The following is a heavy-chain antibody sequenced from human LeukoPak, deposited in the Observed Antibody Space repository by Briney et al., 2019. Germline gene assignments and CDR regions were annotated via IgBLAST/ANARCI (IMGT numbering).Heavy chain of an antibody. CDR3: ASHLTSGDSSGYYYGEYYFDY. J-gene: IGHJ4*02. CDR2: IRNSDGMT. Sequence: PGQSLRLSCDASGFSINTYTMYWVRQAPGQGLEWVSGIRNSDGMTYYADSVRGRFIISTDNSKNTLYLQMNSLRAEDTAVYYCASHLTSGDSSGYYYGEYYFDYWGQGTLVTVSS. CDR1: GFSINTYT. V-gene: IGHV3-23*01. D-gene: IGHD3-22*01.